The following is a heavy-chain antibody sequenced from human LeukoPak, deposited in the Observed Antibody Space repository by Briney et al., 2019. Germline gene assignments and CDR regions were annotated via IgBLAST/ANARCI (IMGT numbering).Heavy chain of an antibody. CDR2: INPNSGDT. CDR3: AGGGQWGVAATYFDY. J-gene: IGHJ4*02. Sequence: ASVKVSCKASGYTFTGYYVHWVRQAPGQGLEWMGWINPNSGDTKYAQKFLGRVIMTRDTSITTAYMELSSLRSDDTAVYYCAGGGQWGVAATYFDYWGQGTLVTVSS. D-gene: IGHD5-12*01. CDR1: GYTFTGYY. V-gene: IGHV1-2*02.